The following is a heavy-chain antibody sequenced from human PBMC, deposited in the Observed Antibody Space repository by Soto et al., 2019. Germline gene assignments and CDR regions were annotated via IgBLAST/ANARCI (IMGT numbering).Heavy chain of an antibody. CDR3: AKEGDFGGGGYYYYGMDV. J-gene: IGHJ6*02. Sequence: GGSLRLSCAASGFTFSSYAMSWVRQAPGKGLEWVSAISGSGGSTYYADSVKGRFTISRDNSKNTPYLQMNSLRAEDTAVYYWAKEGDFGGGGYYYYGMDVWGQGTRVTVSS. V-gene: IGHV3-23*01. D-gene: IGHD3-16*01. CDR2: ISGSGGST. CDR1: GFTFSSYA.